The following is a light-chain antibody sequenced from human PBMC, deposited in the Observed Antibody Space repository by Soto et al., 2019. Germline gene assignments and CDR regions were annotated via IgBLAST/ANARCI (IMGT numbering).Light chain of an antibody. CDR3: HQYDSSPLT. J-gene: IGKJ4*01. Sequence: MVLTQSPGTLSFSPGERATLSSRASQRVSSTYLAWYQQKPGQAPRLLIFGASSRATAIPDRFSGSGSGTDFTLTISRLEPEDFAVYYCHQYDSSPLTFGGGTKVEIK. CDR1: QRVSSTY. V-gene: IGKV3-20*01. CDR2: GAS.